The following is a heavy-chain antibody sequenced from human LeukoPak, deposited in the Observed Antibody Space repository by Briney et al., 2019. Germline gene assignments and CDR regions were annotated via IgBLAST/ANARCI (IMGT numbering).Heavy chain of an antibody. CDR1: GFTFDDYA. D-gene: IGHD3-16*02. J-gene: IGHJ4*02. CDR2: ISWNSGSI. V-gene: IGHV3-9*01. CDR3: AKADSPMITFGGVIVSFDY. Sequence: SGGSLRLSCAASGFTFDDYAMHWVRQAPGKGLEWVSGISWNSGSIGYADSVKGRFTISRDNAKNTLYLQMNSLRAEDTAVYYCAKADSPMITFGGVIVSFDYWGQGTLVTVSS.